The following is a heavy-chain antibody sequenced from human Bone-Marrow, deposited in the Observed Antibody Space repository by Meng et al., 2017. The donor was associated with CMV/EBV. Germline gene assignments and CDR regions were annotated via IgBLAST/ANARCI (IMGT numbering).Heavy chain of an antibody. CDR1: GGSISSGDYY. D-gene: IGHD2-2*02. Sequence: SETLSLTCTVSGGSISSGDYYWSWIRQPPGKGLEWIGYIYYSGSTYYNPSLKSRVTISVDTSKNQFSLKPISVTAADTAVYYCAREGKGTAYRGYYYYYGMDGWGQGTTVTVSS. CDR2: IYYSGST. V-gene: IGHV4-30-4*08. CDR3: AREGKGTAYRGYYYYYGMDG. J-gene: IGHJ6*02.